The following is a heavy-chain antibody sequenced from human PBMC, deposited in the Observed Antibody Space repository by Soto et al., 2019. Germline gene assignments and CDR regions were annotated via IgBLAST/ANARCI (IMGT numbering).Heavy chain of an antibody. V-gene: IGHV4-38-2*01. CDR2: IYHSGST. CDR1: GYSISSGYY. Sequence: SETLSLTCAVSGYSISSGYYWGWIRQPPGKGLEWIGSIYHSGSTYYNPSLKSRVTISVDTSKNQFSLKLSSVTAADTAVYYCARVPGYSGYYSWFDPWGQGTLVTVS. CDR3: ARVPGYSGYYSWFDP. J-gene: IGHJ5*02. D-gene: IGHD5-12*01.